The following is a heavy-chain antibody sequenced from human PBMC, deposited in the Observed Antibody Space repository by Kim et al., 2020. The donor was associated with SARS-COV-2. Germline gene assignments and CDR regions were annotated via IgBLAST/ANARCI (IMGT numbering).Heavy chain of an antibody. Sequence: SQTLSLTCDISGDSVSSNSAAWNWIRQSPSRGLEWLGSTYYRSKWYTDYALSVKGRITINPDPSKNQFSLQLNSVTPEDTAVYYCARDRQRAGTGVDYWGQGTLVTVSS. CDR3: ARDRQRAGTGVDY. CDR1: GDSVSSNSAA. D-gene: IGHD6-19*01. V-gene: IGHV6-1*01. J-gene: IGHJ4*02. CDR2: TYYRSKWYT.